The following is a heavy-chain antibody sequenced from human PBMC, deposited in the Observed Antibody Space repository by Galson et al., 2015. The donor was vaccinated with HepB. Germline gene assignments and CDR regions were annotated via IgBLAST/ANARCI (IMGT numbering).Heavy chain of an antibody. Sequence: SVKVSCKASGYTFTGYYMHWVRQAPGQGLEWMGWINPNSGGTNYAQKFQGWVTMTRDTSISTAYMELSRLRSDDTAVYYCATSSPTTRAYDFWSGPYAFDIWGQGTMVTVSS. D-gene: IGHD3-3*01. CDR2: INPNSGGT. J-gene: IGHJ3*02. CDR1: GYTFTGYY. V-gene: IGHV1-2*04. CDR3: ATSSPTTRAYDFWSGPYAFDI.